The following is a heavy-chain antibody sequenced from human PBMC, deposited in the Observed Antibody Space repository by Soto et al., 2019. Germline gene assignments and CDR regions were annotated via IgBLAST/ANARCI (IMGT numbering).Heavy chain of an antibody. CDR3: AREHVSGYDLLVKDY. CDR2: MTPNSGNT. J-gene: IGHJ4*02. D-gene: IGHD5-12*01. Sequence: QVPLVQSGAEVKKPGASVKVSCQASGYTFTSSDITWVRQATGQGLEWMGWMTPNSGNTGYAQQFQGRVTMTRNTSISTAYMELSSLRSEDTAVYYGAREHVSGYDLLVKDYWGQGTLVTVSS. V-gene: IGHV1-8*02. CDR1: GYTFTSSD.